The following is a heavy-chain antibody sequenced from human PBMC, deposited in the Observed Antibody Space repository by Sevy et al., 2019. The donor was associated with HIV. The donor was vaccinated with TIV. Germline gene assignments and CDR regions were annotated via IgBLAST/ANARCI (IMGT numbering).Heavy chain of an antibody. J-gene: IGHJ4*02. D-gene: IGHD3-3*01. CDR1: GFTFSSYS. CDR3: ARGGRGNYDFWTHPEYYFDY. Sequence: GGSLRLSCAASGFTFSSYSMNWVRQAPGKGLEWVSYISSSSSTIYYADSVKGRFTISRDNAKNSLYLQMNSLRAEDTAVYYCARGGRGNYDFWTHPEYYFDYWGQGTLVTISS. V-gene: IGHV3-48*01. CDR2: ISSSSSTI.